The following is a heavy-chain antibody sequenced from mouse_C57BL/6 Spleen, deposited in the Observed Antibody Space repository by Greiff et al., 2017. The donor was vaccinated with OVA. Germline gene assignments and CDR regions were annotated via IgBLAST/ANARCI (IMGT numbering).Heavy chain of an antibody. CDR1: GYAFTNYL. CDR3: ARGVLRYYFDV. Sequence: QVQLQQSGAELVRPGTSVKVSCKASGYAFTNYLIEWVKQRPGQGLEWIGVINPGSGGTNYNEKFKGKATLTADKSSSTAYMQLSSLTSEDSAVYFCARGVLRYYFDVWGTGTTVTVSS. D-gene: IGHD1-1*01. CDR2: INPGSGGT. V-gene: IGHV1-54*01. J-gene: IGHJ1*03.